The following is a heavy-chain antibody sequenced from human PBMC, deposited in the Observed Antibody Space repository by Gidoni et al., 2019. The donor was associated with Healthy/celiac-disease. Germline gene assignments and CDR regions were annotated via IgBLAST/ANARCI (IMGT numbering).Heavy chain of an antibody. CDR2: INHSGST. J-gene: IGHJ3*02. CDR3: ARGRYCSSTSCYWSAFDI. CDR1: GASFIGYY. Sequence: QVQLQQWGAGLLQPSETLSLTCAVYGASFIGYYWSLIRQPPGKGLEWIGEINHSGSTNYNPALKRRVTIAVDTSKNQFSLKLSSVTAADTAVYYCARGRYCSSTSCYWSAFDIWGQGTMVTVSS. V-gene: IGHV4-34*01. D-gene: IGHD2-2*01.